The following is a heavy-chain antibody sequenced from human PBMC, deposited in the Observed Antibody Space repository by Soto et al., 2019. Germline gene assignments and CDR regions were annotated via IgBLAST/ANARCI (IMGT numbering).Heavy chain of an antibody. CDR3: AITVSASRDILTGCYPGGG. V-gene: IGHV1-69*02. CDR2: IIPILGIA. CDR1: GGTFSSYT. D-gene: IGHD3-9*01. Sequence: QVQLVQSGAEVKKPGSSVKVSCKASGGTFSSYTISWVRQAPGQGLEWMGRIIPILGIANYALKFQGRGTITADKSISTAYMEQSSLRSEDTAVYFCAITVSASRDILTGCYPGGGWGQGTLVTVSS. J-gene: IGHJ4*02.